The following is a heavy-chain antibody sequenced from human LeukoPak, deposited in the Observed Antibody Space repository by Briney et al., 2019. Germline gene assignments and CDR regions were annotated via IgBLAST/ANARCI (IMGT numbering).Heavy chain of an antibody. D-gene: IGHD1-26*01. CDR3: ARDSAVASH. CDR1: GFTFSSYS. V-gene: IGHV3-48*04. CDR2: ISSRGTTI. J-gene: IGHJ4*02. Sequence: GGSLRLSCAASGFTFSSYSMNWVRQAPGKGLEWVSYISSRGTTIYYADSVKGRFTVSRDNARNSVYLQMNSLRVEDTAVYYCARDSAVASHWGQGTLVTVSS.